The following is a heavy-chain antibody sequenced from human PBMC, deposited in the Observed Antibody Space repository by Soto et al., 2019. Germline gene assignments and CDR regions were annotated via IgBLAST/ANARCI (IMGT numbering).Heavy chain of an antibody. CDR1: GYTFTSYY. J-gene: IGHJ3*02. V-gene: IGHV1-46*01. Sequence: GASVKVSCKASGYTFTSYYMHWVRQAPGQGLEWMGIINPSGGSTSYAQKFQGRVTMTRDTSTSTVYMELSSLRSEDTAVYYCARDLNSGSYDDAFDIWGQGTMVTVSS. CDR3: ARDLNSGSYDDAFDI. CDR2: INPSGGST. D-gene: IGHD1-26*01.